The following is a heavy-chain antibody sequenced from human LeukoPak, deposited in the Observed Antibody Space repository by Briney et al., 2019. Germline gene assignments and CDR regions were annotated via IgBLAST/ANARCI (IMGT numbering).Heavy chain of an antibody. D-gene: IGHD3-22*01. CDR3: ARSTDYYDSSGYLQKIFDI. CDR2: IYYSGST. CDR1: GGSISSGGYY. J-gene: IGHJ3*02. V-gene: IGHV4-31*03. Sequence: SETLSLTCTVSGGSISSGGYYWSWIRQHPGKGLEWIGYIYYSGSTYYNPSLKSRVTISVDTSKNQFSLKLNSVTAADTAVYYCARSTDYYDSSGYLQKIFDIWGQGTMVTVSS.